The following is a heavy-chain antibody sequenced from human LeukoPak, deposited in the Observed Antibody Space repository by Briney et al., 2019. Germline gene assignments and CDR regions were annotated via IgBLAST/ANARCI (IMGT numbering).Heavy chain of an antibody. CDR2: TYYRSKWYN. V-gene: IGHV6-1*01. CDR1: GDCVSSNSAA. J-gene: IGHJ3*02. Sequence: SQTLSLTCAISGDCVSSNSAAWNWIRQSRSRGLEWLGRTYYRSKWYNHYAVSVKSRITINPDTSKNQFSLQLNSVTPEDTAVYYCATSVIYYNPNDAFDIWGQGTMVTVSS. CDR3: ATSVIYYNPNDAFDI. D-gene: IGHD3-10*01.